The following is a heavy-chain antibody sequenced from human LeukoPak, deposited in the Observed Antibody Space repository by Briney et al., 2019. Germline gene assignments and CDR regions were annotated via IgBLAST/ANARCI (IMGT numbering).Heavy chain of an antibody. J-gene: IGHJ3*02. D-gene: IGHD3-22*01. CDR2: INPSGGST. V-gene: IGHV1-46*01. CDR1: GYTFTSYY. Sequence: GASVKVSCKASGYTFTSYYMHWVRQAPGQGLEWMGIINPSGGSTSYAQKFQGRVTMTRDMSTSTVYMELSSLGSEDTAVYYCASLKNYYDSSGYLVTDAFDIWGQGTMVTVSS. CDR3: ASLKNYYDSSGYLVTDAFDI.